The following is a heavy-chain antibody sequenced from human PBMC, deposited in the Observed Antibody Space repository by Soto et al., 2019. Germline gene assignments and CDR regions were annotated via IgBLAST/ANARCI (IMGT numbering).Heavy chain of an antibody. J-gene: IGHJ4*02. V-gene: IGHV1-69*06. CDR2: IIPIFGTA. D-gene: IGHD1-1*01. CDR1: GGTFSSYA. Sequence: GASVKVSCKASGGTFSSYAISWVRQAPGQGLEWMGGIIPIFGTANYAQKFQGRVTITADKSTNTAYMELSSLRSEDTAVYYCARGGGGTTFDYWGQGTLVTVSS. CDR3: ARGGGGTTFDY.